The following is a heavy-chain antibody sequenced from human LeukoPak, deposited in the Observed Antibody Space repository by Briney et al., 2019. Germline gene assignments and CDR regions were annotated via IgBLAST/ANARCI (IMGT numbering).Heavy chain of an antibody. CDR3: ARDLTMITFGGVIAPSWFDP. CDR1: GFTFSSYW. Sequence: GGSLRLSCAASGFTFSSYWMSWFRQAPGKGLEWVANRKQDGSEKYYVDSVKGRFTISRDNAKHSLYLQLNSVRAEDTAVYYCARDLTMITFGGVIAPSWFDPWGQGTLVTVSS. V-gene: IGHV3-7*01. J-gene: IGHJ5*02. CDR2: RKQDGSEK. D-gene: IGHD3-16*02.